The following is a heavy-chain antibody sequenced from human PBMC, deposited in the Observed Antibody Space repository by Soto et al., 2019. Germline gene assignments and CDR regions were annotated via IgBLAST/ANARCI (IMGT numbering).Heavy chain of an antibody. Sequence: QVQLVQSGAEVKKPGSSVKVSCKASGGTFSSYTISWVRQAPGQGLESMGTIIPILGIANYAQKFQGRVTITADKSTSTAYRELSSVRSEDTAVYYCAREGSGDYYYMCVWGKGTTVTVAS. D-gene: IGHD3-10*01. CDR3: AREGSGDYYYMCV. J-gene: IGHJ6*03. CDR2: IIPILGIA. V-gene: IGHV1-69*08. CDR1: GGTFSSYT.